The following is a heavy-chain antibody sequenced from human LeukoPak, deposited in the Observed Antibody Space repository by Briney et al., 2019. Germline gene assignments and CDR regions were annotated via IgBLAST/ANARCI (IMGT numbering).Heavy chain of an antibody. CDR1: GGSISNYY. V-gene: IGHV4-59*01. CDR3: ARGQQWLTYYFDY. J-gene: IGHJ4*02. Sequence: SETLSLTCTVSGGSISNYYWSWIRQPPVKGLEWIGYIYYSGSTNYNPSLKSRVTISVDTSENQFSLKLSSVTAADTAVYYCARGQQWLTYYFDYWGQGTLVTVSS. CDR2: IYYSGST. D-gene: IGHD6-19*01.